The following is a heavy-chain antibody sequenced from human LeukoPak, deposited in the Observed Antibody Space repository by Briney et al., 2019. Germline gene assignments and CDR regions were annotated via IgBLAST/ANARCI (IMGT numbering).Heavy chain of an antibody. CDR3: ASNSYDSSGYYYS. V-gene: IGHV3-21*01. J-gene: IGHJ4*02. CDR2: ISSSSSYI. Sequence: GGSLRLSCAVSGLIVSSNYMSWVRQAPGKGLEWVSSISSSSSYIYYADSVKGRFTISRDNAKNSLYLQMNSLRAEDTAVYYCASNSYDSSGYYYSWGQGTLVTVSS. CDR1: GLIVSSNY. D-gene: IGHD3-22*01.